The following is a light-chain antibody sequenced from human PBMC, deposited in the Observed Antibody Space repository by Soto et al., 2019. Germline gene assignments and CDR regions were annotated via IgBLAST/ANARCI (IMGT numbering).Light chain of an antibody. CDR3: QQSFSTPRT. J-gene: IGKJ1*01. CDR1: QTISTY. Sequence: DIQMTQSPSPLSASVGDRVTITCRASQTISTYLNWYQQKPGKAPKLLIYGASSLQCGVPSRFSGSGSGTDFTLTISSLQPEDFGTYYCQQSFSTPRTFGQGTKVEIK. V-gene: IGKV1-39*01. CDR2: GAS.